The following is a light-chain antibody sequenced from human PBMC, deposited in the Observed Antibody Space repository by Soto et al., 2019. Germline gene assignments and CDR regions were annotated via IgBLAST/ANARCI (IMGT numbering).Light chain of an antibody. CDR3: SSYSGSSNWG. CDR1: SSDVGGYNY. CDR2: EVS. V-gene: IGLV2-8*01. J-gene: IGLJ3*02. Sequence: QSALTQPPSASGSPGQSVAISCTGTSSDVGGYNYVSWYQHHPGKAPKLMIYEVSRRPSGVSDRFSGSKSGNTASLTVSGLQAEDEADYYCSSYSGSSNWGFGGGTKLT.